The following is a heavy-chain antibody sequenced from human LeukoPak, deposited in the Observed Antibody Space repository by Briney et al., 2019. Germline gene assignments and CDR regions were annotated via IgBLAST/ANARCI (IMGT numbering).Heavy chain of an antibody. CDR1: GASISSYY. CDR2: FYYSGTT. CDR3: ARTYSSSSDDYYYGMDV. Sequence: PSETLSLTCTVSGASISSYYWSWFRQPPGKGLQWIGDFYYSGTTNYNPSLQSRVTISVDWSKNQFFLRVTSVNAADTAVYYCARTYSSSSDDYYYGMDVWGQGTTVTVSS. D-gene: IGHD6-6*01. J-gene: IGHJ6*02. V-gene: IGHV4-59*08.